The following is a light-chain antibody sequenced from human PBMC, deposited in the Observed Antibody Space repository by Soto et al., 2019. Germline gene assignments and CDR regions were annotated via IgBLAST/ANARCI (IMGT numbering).Light chain of an antibody. Sequence: QSVLTQPASVSGSPGQSITISCTGTSRDIGNYNYVSWYQHHPGKAPKLIIYEVTDRHSGVSNRFSASKSGNTASLTISGLQAEDEADYYCSSYTTTTTVIFGGGTKLTVL. CDR1: SRDIGNYNY. J-gene: IGLJ2*01. CDR3: SSYTTTTTVI. CDR2: EVT. V-gene: IGLV2-14*01.